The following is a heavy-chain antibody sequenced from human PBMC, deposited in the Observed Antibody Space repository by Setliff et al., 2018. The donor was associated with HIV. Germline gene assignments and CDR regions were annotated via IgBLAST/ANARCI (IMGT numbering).Heavy chain of an antibody. CDR1: GFIFSNYA. CDR3: VRDGSLAGLYFHYMEV. J-gene: IGHJ6*03. D-gene: IGHD6-19*01. CDR2: ISWNGDLT. Sequence: GGSLRLSCAGSGFIFSNYAMYWVRQAPGKGLEWVSGISWNGDLTAYAEFSKGRFTISRDNARKSLYLQMNSLTTEDTALYYCVRDGSLAGLYFHYMEVWGKGTTVTVSS. V-gene: IGHV3-9*01.